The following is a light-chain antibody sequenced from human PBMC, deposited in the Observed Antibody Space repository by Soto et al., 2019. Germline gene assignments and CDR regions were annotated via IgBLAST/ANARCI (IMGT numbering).Light chain of an antibody. Sequence: EIVLTQSPGTLSLSPGERATLSCRASQSVRSNYLAWYQQRPGQAPRLLIYGVSKRATAISDRFSSSGSGTDVSLTISSLAPDDFAVTYCHQYRGSPLFTFGPGTNVDIK. CDR1: QSVRSNY. CDR3: HQYRGSPLFT. CDR2: GVS. J-gene: IGKJ3*01. V-gene: IGKV3-20*01.